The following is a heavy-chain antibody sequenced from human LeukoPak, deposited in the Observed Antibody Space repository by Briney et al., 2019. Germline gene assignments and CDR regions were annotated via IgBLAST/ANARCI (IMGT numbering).Heavy chain of an antibody. CDR1: GFTFSSYW. CDR3: ARAYSPDAFDI. J-gene: IGHJ3*02. CDR2: INSDGSST. Sequence: PGGSLRLSCAASGFTFSSYWMHWVRQAPGKGPVWVSRINSDGSSTSYADSVKGRFTISRDSAKNTLYLQMNSLRAEDTAVYYCARAYSPDAFDIWGQGTMVTVSS. D-gene: IGHD6-13*01. V-gene: IGHV3-74*01.